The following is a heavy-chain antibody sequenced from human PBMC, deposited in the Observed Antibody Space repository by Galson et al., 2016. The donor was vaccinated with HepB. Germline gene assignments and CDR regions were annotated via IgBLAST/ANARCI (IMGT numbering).Heavy chain of an antibody. Sequence: SLRLSCAASGFSFSSYAMSWVRQAPGKGLQWVSGISGSGDSTYYADSVKGRFTISRDNYKNTLYLQLNTLRAEDTAVYYCAKDRHSSGWFDFRNYFDSWGQGTLVTVSS. V-gene: IGHV3-23*01. CDR2: ISGSGDST. CDR1: GFSFSSYA. J-gene: IGHJ4*02. CDR3: AKDRHSSGWFDFRNYFDS. D-gene: IGHD6-19*01.